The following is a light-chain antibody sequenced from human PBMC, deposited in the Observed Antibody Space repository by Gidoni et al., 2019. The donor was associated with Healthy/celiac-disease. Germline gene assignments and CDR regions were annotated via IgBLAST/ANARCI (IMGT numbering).Light chain of an antibody. V-gene: IGKV3-11*01. Sequence: DIVLTQSPATLSLSPGERATPPCRASQSVSSYLAWYQQKPGQAPRLLIYDASNRAPGIPARFSGSGSGTDFTLTISSLEPEDFAVYYCQQRSNWPLTFGGGTKVEIK. CDR1: QSVSSY. CDR3: QQRSNWPLT. J-gene: IGKJ4*01. CDR2: DAS.